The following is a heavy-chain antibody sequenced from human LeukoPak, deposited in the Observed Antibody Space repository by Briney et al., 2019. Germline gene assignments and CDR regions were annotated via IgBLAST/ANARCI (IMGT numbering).Heavy chain of an antibody. CDR1: GFTVSSNY. Sequence: GGSLRLSCAASGFTVSSNYMSWVRQAPGKGLEWVSVIYSGGTTYYADSVKGRFTISRDNSKNTLYLQMNSLRGEDTAVYYCARVLSVSYCDSWGQGTLVTVSS. V-gene: IGHV3-53*01. J-gene: IGHJ4*02. CDR3: ARVLSVSYCDS. D-gene: IGHD2/OR15-2a*01. CDR2: IYSGGTT.